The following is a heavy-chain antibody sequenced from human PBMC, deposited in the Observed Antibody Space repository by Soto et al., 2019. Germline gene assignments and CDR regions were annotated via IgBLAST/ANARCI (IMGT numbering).Heavy chain of an antibody. CDR3: AGGTYYGDY. J-gene: IGHJ4*02. V-gene: IGHV3-33*01. CDR2: IWYDGSNK. CDR1: GFTFSSYG. D-gene: IGHD1-26*01. Sequence: QVQLVESGGGVVQPGRSLRLSCAASGFTFSSYGMHWVRQAPGKGLEWVAVIWYDGSNKDYADSVKGRFTVARDNSKNTLFLQMNSLRAEDMAVYYCAGGTYYGDYWGQGTLVTVSS.